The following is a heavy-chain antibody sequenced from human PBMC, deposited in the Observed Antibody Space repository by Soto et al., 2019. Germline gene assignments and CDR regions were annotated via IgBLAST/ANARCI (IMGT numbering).Heavy chain of an antibody. CDR3: AKERGKIVGVDFDY. Sequence: QVQLVESGGGVVQPGRSLRLSCAASGFTFSSYGMHWVRQAPGKGLEWVAVISYDGSNKYYADSVKGRFTISRDNFKDTLYLQMNILIAEDTVVYYCAKERGKIVGVDFDYWGQGTLVT. D-gene: IGHD1-26*01. CDR2: ISYDGSNK. J-gene: IGHJ4*02. V-gene: IGHV3-30*18. CDR1: GFTFSSYG.